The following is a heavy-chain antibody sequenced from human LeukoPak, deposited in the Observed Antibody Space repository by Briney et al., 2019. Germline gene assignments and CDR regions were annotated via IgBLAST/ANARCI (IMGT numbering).Heavy chain of an antibody. V-gene: IGHV4-34*01. CDR3: ARHGDDYGVDY. Sequence: SETLSLTCAIYGGSFSGYYWSWIRQPPGKGLEWIGEINHRGSTNYNPSLKSRVTISVDTSKNQFSLKLSSVTAADTAVYYCARHGDDYGVDYWGQGTLVTVSS. D-gene: IGHD4-17*01. J-gene: IGHJ4*02. CDR2: INHRGST. CDR1: GGSFSGYY.